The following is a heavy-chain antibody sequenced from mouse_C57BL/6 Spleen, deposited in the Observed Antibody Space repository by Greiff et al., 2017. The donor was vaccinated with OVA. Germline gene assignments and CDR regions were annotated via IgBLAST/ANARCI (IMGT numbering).Heavy chain of an antibody. CDR1: GYTFTSYW. D-gene: IGHD2-3*01. CDR3: ASRWLLRGNYYAMDY. Sequence: VQLQQPGAELVKPGASVKLSCKASGYTFTSYWMQWVKQRPGQGLEWIGEIDPSDSYTNYNQKFQGKATLTVDTSSSTAYMQLSSLTSEDSAVYYCASRWLLRGNYYAMDYWGQGTSVTVSS. J-gene: IGHJ4*01. V-gene: IGHV1-50*01. CDR2: IDPSDSYT.